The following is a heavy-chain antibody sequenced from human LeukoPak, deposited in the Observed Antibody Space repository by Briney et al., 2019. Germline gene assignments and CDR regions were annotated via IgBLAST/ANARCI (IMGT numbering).Heavy chain of an antibody. Sequence: SETLSLTCAASGGSISSGGYSWSWIRQPPGKGLEWIGYIYHSGSTYYNPSLKSRVTISVDTSKNQFSLKLSSVTAADTAVYYCARRIAARHSYYYYYGMDVWGQGTTVTVSS. CDR1: GGSISSGGYS. CDR3: ARRIAARHSYYYYYGMDV. V-gene: IGHV4-30-2*03. D-gene: IGHD6-6*01. J-gene: IGHJ6*02. CDR2: IYHSGST.